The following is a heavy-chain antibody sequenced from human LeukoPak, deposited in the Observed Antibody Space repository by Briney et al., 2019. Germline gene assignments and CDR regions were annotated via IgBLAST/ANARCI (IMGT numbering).Heavy chain of an antibody. CDR1: GFNVRTNY. Sequence: GGSLRLSCAVSGFNVRTNYMSWVRQAPGKGLEWVSGISWNSGSIGYADSVKGRFTISRDNAKNSLYLQMNSLRAEDTALYYCAKAGPADAFDIWGQGTMVTVSS. J-gene: IGHJ3*02. CDR3: AKAGPADAFDI. D-gene: IGHD1-14*01. V-gene: IGHV3-9*01. CDR2: ISWNSGSI.